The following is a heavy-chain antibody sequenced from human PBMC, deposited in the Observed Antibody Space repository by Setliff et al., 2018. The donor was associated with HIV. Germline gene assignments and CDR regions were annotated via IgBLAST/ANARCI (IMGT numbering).Heavy chain of an antibody. J-gene: IGHJ2*01. D-gene: IGHD3-22*01. Sequence: GASVKVSCKTSGVALRKYSISWVRQVPGQGLEWMGGIIPIFGSTKFAQKFQGRLTITADESTHTIEMELSSLTSEDTAVYYCARDDHYYDMGSILSDWYFDLWGRGTLVTVSS. V-gene: IGHV1-69*13. CDR3: ARDDHYYDMGSILSDWYFDL. CDR1: GVALRKYS. CDR2: IIPIFGST.